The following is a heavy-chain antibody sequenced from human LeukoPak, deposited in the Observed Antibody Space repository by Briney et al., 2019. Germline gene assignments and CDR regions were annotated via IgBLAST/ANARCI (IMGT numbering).Heavy chain of an antibody. CDR1: GGSISSGGYY. V-gene: IGHV4-31*03. CDR2: IYYSGST. J-gene: IGHJ6*03. CDR3: ARPPKPYYYYYYMDV. Sequence: SETLSLTCTVSGGSISSGGYYWSWIRQHPGKGLEWIGYIYYSGSTYYNPSLKSRVTISVDTSKNQFSLKLSSVIVADTAVYYCARPPKPYYYYYYMDVWGKGTTVTVSS.